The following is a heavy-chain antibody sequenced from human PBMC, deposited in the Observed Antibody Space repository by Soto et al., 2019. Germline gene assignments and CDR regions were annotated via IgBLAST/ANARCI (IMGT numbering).Heavy chain of an antibody. CDR1: GASIGGSTFY. CDR2: IYHSGGT. D-gene: IGHD3-9*01. V-gene: IGHV4-39*01. J-gene: IGHJ4*02. Sequence: QLHLQESGPGLLKPSETLSLTCTVSGASIGGSTFYWGWIRQSPGRGLEWIGSIYHSGGTYYNPARKSRITLSVDTSKNHFSLRLDSVTAADTALYFCARHRSYSDILTGYFDSWGQGAQVYVSP. CDR3: ARHRSYSDILTGYFDS.